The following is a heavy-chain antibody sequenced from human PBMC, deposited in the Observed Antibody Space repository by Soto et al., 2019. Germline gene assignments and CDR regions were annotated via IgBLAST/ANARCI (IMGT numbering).Heavy chain of an antibody. J-gene: IGHJ6*02. CDR1: GFTFSSYW. D-gene: IGHD3-3*01. V-gene: IGHV3-74*01. CDR2: INSDGSST. CDR3: ARELRHPYYYYGVDV. Sequence: PGGSLRLSCAASGFTFSSYWMHWVRQAPGKGLVWVSRINSDGSSTSYADSVKGRFTISRDNAKNTLYLQMNSLRAEDAAVYYCARELRHPYYYYGVDVWGQGTTVTVSS.